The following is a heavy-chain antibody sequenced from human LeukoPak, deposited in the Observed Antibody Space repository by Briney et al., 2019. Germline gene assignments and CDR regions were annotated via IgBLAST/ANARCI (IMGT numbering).Heavy chain of an antibody. V-gene: IGHV3-7*01. CDR3: AVYYYDSTACYY. CDR1: GFTFSRFW. CDR2: RKEDGSER. J-gene: IGHJ4*02. D-gene: IGHD3-22*01. Sequence: GGSVRLFCAASGFTFSRFWMRWVRRAPGKGLEWGANRKEDGSERYYVDCVKGRLSISRDNPINSLYLQMNSLRADDTAMHYCAVYYYDSTACYYWGQGTLVTVSS.